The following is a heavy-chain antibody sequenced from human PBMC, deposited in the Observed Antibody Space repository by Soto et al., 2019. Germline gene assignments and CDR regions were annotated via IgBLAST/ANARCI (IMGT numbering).Heavy chain of an antibody. CDR3: ARDQAVGDYDLNGMDV. V-gene: IGHV4-31*03. CDR2: IYYSGST. CDR1: GGSISSGGYY. D-gene: IGHD3-16*01. J-gene: IGHJ6*02. Sequence: PSETLSLTCTVSGGSISSGGYYWSWIRQHPGKGLEWIGYIYYSGSTYYNPSLKSRVTISVDTSKNQFSLKLSSVTAADTAVYYCARDQAVGDYDLNGMDVWGQGTTVTVSS.